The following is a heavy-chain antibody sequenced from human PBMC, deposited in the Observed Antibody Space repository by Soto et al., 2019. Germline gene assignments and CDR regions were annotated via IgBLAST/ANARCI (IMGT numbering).Heavy chain of an antibody. D-gene: IGHD4-4*01. J-gene: IGHJ5*02. Sequence: QVQLQQWGAGLLKPSETLSLTCAVYGGSFSGYYWSWIRQPPGKGLEWIGEINHSGSTNYNPSLKSRVTISVDTSKNQYSLKLSSVTAADTAVYYCARFNLVTPVWFDPWGQGTLVTVSS. V-gene: IGHV4-34*01. CDR2: INHSGST. CDR1: GGSFSGYY. CDR3: ARFNLVTPVWFDP.